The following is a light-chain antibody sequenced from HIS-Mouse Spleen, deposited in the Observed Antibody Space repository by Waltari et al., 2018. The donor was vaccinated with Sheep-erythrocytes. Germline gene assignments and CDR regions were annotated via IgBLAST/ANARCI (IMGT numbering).Light chain of an antibody. Sequence: QSALTQPRSVSGSPGQSVTISCTGTSSYVGGYNYVSWYQQHPGKAPKLMIYDSSKRPSGVPDRFSGSKSGNTASLTISGLQAEDEADYYCCSYAGSYNHVFATGTKVTVL. J-gene: IGLJ1*01. V-gene: IGLV2-11*01. CDR1: SSYVGGYNY. CDR2: DSS. CDR3: CSYAGSYNHV.